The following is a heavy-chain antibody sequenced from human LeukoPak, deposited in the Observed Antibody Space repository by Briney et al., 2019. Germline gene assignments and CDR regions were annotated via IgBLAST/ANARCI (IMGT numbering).Heavy chain of an antibody. D-gene: IGHD2-15*01. V-gene: IGHV6-1*01. J-gene: IGHJ4*02. Sequence: SQTLSLTCVIAGDTVSSNTAAWNWIRQSPLRGLESLGRTFYRSKWYNDYAGSVKSRITISPDTSKNHFSLHLDSVTPEDTAMYYCARDGWPAFDYWGQGSLVTVSS. CDR1: GDTVSSNTAA. CDR3: ARDGWPAFDY. CDR2: TFYRSKWYN.